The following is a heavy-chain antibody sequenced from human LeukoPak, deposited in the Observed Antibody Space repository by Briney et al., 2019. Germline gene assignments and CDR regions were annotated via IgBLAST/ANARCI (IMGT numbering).Heavy chain of an antibody. CDR3: AREKPLDY. V-gene: IGHV3-21*01. J-gene: IGHJ4*02. CDR2: ISSSSNYI. CDR1: GFTFSDYS. Sequence: GGSLRLSCAASGFTFSDYSVNWVRQAPGKGLEWVSFISSSSNYIYYADSLKGRFTISRDNAKNSLYLQMNSLRAEDTAVYYCAREKPLDYWGQGTLVTVSS.